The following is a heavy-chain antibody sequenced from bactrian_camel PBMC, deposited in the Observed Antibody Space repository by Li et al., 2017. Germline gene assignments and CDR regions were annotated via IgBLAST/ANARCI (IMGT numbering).Heavy chain of an antibody. Sequence: HVQLVESGGGLVQPGGSLLLSCLGSGFTFSNVYMSWVRQAPGKGLEWVATIYSDGSATHYVDPLKGRFTISRDNAKNTVYLQMNSLKPEDTAMYTCVAGQAEGRWCPVEATTSEFGYRGQGTQVTVS. V-gene: IGHV3S5*01. CDR2: IYSDGSAT. D-gene: IGHD6*01. CDR1: GFTFSNVY. CDR3: VAGQAEGRWCPVEATTSEFGY. J-gene: IGHJ6*01.